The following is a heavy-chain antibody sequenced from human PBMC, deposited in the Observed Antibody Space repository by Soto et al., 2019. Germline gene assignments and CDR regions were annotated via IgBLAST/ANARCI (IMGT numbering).Heavy chain of an antibody. CDR2: IYTSGTT. Sequence: SETLSLTCTVSGGSISSYYWSWIRQPAGKGLEWIGRIYTSGTTNYNPSLKSRVTMSVDTSKNQFSLKLSSVTAADTAVYYCARSSSSWLGRWFDPWGQGTLVTVSS. CDR3: ARSSSSWLGRWFDP. J-gene: IGHJ5*02. V-gene: IGHV4-4*07. CDR1: GGSISSYY. D-gene: IGHD6-13*01.